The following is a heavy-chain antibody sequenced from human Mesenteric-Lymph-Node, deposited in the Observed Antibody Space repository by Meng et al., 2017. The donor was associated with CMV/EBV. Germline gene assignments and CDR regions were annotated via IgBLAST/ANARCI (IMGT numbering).Heavy chain of an antibody. CDR3: ARQARDGDCCLDY. J-gene: IGHJ4*02. CDR1: EFTVSGSA. V-gene: IGHV3-73*01. D-gene: IGHD2-21*01. CDR2: IRSKANSYAT. Sequence: GESLKISCAASEFTVSGSAIHWVRQASGKGLEWVGRIRSKANSYATVYAATMKGRFTISRDDSENTAYLQMNSLKTEDTAVYYCARQARDGDCCLDYWGQGTLVTVSS.